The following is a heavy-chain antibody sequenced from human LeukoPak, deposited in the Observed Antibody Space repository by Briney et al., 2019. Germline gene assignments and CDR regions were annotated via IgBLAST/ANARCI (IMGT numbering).Heavy chain of an antibody. V-gene: IGHV4-31*03. CDR1: GGSISSGGYY. J-gene: IGHJ4*02. Sequence: PSETLSLTCTVSGGSISSGGYYWSWIRQHPGKGLEWIGYIYYSGSTYYNPSLKSRVTMSVDTSKKQFSLKLSSVTAADTAVYYCATYGDYTFFDYWGQGTLVTVSS. CDR3: ATYGDYTFFDY. D-gene: IGHD4-17*01. CDR2: IYYSGST.